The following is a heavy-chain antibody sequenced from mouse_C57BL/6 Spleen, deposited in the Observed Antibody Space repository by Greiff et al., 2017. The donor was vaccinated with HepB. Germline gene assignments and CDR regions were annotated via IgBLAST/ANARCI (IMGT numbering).Heavy chain of an antibody. CDR2: IYPRDGST. J-gene: IGHJ1*03. Sequence: VQLVESGPELVKPGASVKLSCKASGYTFTSYDINWVKQRPGQGLEWIGWIYPRDGSTKYNEKFKGKATLTVDTSSSTAYMELHSLTSEDSAVYFCARGTYDYENWYFDVWGTGTTVTVSS. D-gene: IGHD2-4*01. V-gene: IGHV1-85*01. CDR3: ARGTYDYENWYFDV. CDR1: GYTFTSYD.